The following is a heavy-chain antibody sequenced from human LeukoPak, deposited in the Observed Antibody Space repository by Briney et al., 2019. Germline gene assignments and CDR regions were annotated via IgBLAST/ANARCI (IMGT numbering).Heavy chain of an antibody. Sequence: QSGGSLRLSCAASGFTFSYYWMGWVRQAPGKGLEWVANIKQDGSEKYYVDSVRGRFTISRDNAKNSLSLQMNSMRAEDTAVYYCARPRAGYSNSWFSFDYWGQGTLVTVSS. V-gene: IGHV3-7*02. J-gene: IGHJ4*02. CDR3: ARPRAGYSNSWFSFDY. D-gene: IGHD6-13*01. CDR2: IKQDGSEK. CDR1: GFTFSYYW.